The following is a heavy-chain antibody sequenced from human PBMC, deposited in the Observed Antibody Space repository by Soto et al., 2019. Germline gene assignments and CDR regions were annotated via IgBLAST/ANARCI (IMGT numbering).Heavy chain of an antibody. V-gene: IGHV3-15*01. CDR2: IKSKTDDGTT. J-gene: IGHJ6*02. CDR1: GFTFSNAW. D-gene: IGHD2-2*01. Sequence: EVQLVKSGGGLVKPGGSLRLSCTVSGFTFSNAWMTWVRQAPGKGLEWVGRIKSKTDDGTTDYAAPVKGRFTISRDDSRNTLYLQMNSLKTEDTAVYYCTTDSSSWAYYYYYGMDVWGQGTTVTVSS. CDR3: TTDSSSWAYYYYYGMDV.